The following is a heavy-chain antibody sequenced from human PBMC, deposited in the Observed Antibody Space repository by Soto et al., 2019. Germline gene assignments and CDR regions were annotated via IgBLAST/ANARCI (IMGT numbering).Heavy chain of an antibody. CDR2: ISGGGETT. Sequence: EVQLVESGGGLVQPGGSLRLSCAASGFTFSSYAMWWVRQAPGKGLECVSAISGGGETTYYADSVKGRFTISRDNSKNTLHLQMNSLRAEDTAVYYCAFNSGSGSYYFDFWGQGTLVTVSS. J-gene: IGHJ4*02. CDR3: AFNSGSGSYYFDF. D-gene: IGHD3-10*01. V-gene: IGHV3-23*04. CDR1: GFTFSSYA.